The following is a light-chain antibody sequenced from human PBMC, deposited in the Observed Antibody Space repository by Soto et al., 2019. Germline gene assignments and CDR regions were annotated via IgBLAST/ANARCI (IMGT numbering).Light chain of an antibody. J-gene: IGKJ1*01. Sequence: DIQMTQSPSSLSASVGDRVTITCRASQIISNSLNWYQQKPGKAPKLLIYAASSMQSGVPSRFSGSGSETDFTLTISSLQPDGSATYYCQQSFSPLWTFGQGTKVEV. CDR3: QQSFSPLWT. V-gene: IGKV1-39*01. CDR2: AAS. CDR1: QIISNS.